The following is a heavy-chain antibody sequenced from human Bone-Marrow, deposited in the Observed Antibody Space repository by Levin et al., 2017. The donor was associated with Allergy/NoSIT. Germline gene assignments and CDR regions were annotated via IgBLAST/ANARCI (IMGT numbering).Heavy chain of an antibody. Sequence: SCTVSGGFITTSSYYWGWVRQPPGQGLEWIGTIYYSGNTYYNPSLKSRATISVDTSMNQFSLKLYSVNAADTAVFYCVRFPSTAAIGTGSYYGMDVWGQGTTVTVSS. CDR1: GGFITTSSYY. V-gene: IGHV4-39*01. CDR2: IYYSGNT. D-gene: IGHD6-13*01. CDR3: VRFPSTAAIGTGSYYGMDV. J-gene: IGHJ6*02.